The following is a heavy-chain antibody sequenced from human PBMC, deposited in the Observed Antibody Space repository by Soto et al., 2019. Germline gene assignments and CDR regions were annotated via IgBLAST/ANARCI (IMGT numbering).Heavy chain of an antibody. CDR1: GYTLTELS. D-gene: IGHD6-6*01. J-gene: IGHJ6*02. Sequence: ASVKVSCKVSGYTLTELSMHWARQAPGKGLEWMGGFDPEDGETIYAQKFQGRVTMTEDTSTDTAYMELSSLRSEDTAVYYCATVHIEGQLRPGGYYYYGMDVWGQGTTVTVSS. V-gene: IGHV1-24*01. CDR3: ATVHIEGQLRPGGYYYYGMDV. CDR2: FDPEDGET.